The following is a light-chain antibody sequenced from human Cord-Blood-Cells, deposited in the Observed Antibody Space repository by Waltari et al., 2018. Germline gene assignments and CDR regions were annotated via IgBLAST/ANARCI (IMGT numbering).Light chain of an antibody. CDR3: QQYNSYSWT. CDR2: DAS. V-gene: IGKV1-5*01. J-gene: IGKJ1*01. Sequence: QMTQSPSTLSASGGDRVTITCPASQSISSWLAWYQQKPGKAPKLLIYDASSLESGVPSRFSGSGSGTEFTLTISSLQPDDFATYYCQQYNSYSWTFGQGTKVEIK. CDR1: QSISSW.